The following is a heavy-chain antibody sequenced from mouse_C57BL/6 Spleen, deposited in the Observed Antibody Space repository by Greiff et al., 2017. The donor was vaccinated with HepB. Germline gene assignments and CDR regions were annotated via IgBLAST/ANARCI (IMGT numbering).Heavy chain of an antibody. CDR2: IWSGGST. D-gene: IGHD3-1*01. J-gene: IGHJ1*03. CDR3: ATSGDWYFDV. V-gene: IGHV2-4*01. Sequence: QVHVKQSGPGLVQPSQSLSITCTVSGFSLTSYGVHWVRQPPGKGLEWLGVIWSGGSTDYNAAFISRLSISKDNSKSQVFFKMNSLQADDTAIYYCATSGDWYFDVWGTGTTVTVSS. CDR1: GFSLTSYG.